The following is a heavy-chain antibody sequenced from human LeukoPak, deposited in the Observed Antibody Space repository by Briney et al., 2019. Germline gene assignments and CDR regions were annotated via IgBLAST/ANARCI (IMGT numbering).Heavy chain of an antibody. D-gene: IGHD3-3*01. Sequence: PGGSLRLFCAASGFTFSSYWMSWVRQAPGKGLEWVANIKQDGSEKHYVDSVKGRLTISRDNAKNLLYLQMNSLRVEDTAVYYCAGGPGFLIDCWGQGTLVTVSS. CDR2: IKQDGSEK. CDR3: AGGPGFLIDC. V-gene: IGHV3-7*01. CDR1: GFTFSSYW. J-gene: IGHJ4*02.